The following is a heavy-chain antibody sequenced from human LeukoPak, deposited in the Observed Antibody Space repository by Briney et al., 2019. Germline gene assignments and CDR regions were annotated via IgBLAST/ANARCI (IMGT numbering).Heavy chain of an antibody. CDR3: AITIAAAGYYFDY. CDR1: GGSISSYY. V-gene: IGHV4-4*09. CDR2: IYTSGST. J-gene: IGHJ4*02. Sequence: SETLSLTCTVSGGSISSYYWSWIRQPRGKGLEWIGYIYTSGSTNYNPSLKSRVTISVDTSKNQFSLKLSSVTAADTAVYYCAITIAAAGYYFDYWGQGTLVTVSS. D-gene: IGHD6-13*01.